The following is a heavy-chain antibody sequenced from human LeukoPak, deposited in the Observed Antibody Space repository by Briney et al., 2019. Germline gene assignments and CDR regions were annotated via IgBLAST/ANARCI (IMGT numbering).Heavy chain of an antibody. CDR2: INPGGGVT. Sequence: ASVKVSCKASGYSFTGYYLHWVRQAPGQGLEWMGWINPGGGVTKFAQRFQGRVTMTTDKSINTVYMELSRLTSDDTAVYFCARGPNHYYYMDVWGTGTTVTVSS. CDR3: ARGPNHYYYMDV. D-gene: IGHD2-8*01. J-gene: IGHJ6*03. V-gene: IGHV1-2*02. CDR1: GYSFTGYY.